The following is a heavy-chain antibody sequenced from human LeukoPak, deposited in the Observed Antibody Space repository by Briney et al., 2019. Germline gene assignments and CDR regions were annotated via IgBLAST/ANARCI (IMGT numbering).Heavy chain of an antibody. J-gene: IGHJ4*02. Sequence: PGGSLRLSCATSGFILSSYWMCWVRQAPGKGLEWVANIKSDGSEEYYGDSVKGRFTISRDNAKNSLYLQMNSLRAEDTAVYYCARGDLWLGHWGQGSLVTVSS. CDR3: ARGDLWLGH. CDR1: GFILSSYW. CDR2: IKSDGSEE. V-gene: IGHV3-7*01. D-gene: IGHD3-10*01.